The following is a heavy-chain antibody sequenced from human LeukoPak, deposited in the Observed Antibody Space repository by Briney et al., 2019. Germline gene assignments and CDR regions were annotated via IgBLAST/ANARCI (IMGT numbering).Heavy chain of an antibody. D-gene: IGHD5-18*01. J-gene: IGHJ4*02. Sequence: SETLSLTCAVYGGSFSGYYWSWIRQPPGKGLEWIGEINHSGSTNYNPSLKSRVTISVDTSKNQFSLKLSSVTAADTAVYYCARQYRGYSYGLRPYYFDYWGQGTLVTVSS. CDR2: INHSGST. CDR3: ARQYRGYSYGLRPYYFDY. CDR1: GGSFSGYY. V-gene: IGHV4-34*01.